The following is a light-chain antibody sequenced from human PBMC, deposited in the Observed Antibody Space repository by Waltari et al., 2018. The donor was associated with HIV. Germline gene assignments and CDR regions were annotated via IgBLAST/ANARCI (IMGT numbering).Light chain of an antibody. CDR3: AAWDYSLSGWV. V-gene: IGLV1-47*01. Sequence: QSVLTQPPSASGTPGQRVTISCSGSNSNVGISYVYWYQHRPGTTPNLVIYGINQRPSGVPDRFSGSKSGTSVSLVISGIRSEDEADYYCAAWDYSLSGWVFGGGTKLTVL. J-gene: IGLJ3*02. CDR1: NSNVGISY. CDR2: GIN.